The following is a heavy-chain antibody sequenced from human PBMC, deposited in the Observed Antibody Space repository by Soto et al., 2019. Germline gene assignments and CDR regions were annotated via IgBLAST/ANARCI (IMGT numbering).Heavy chain of an antibody. CDR1: VYAFTSYG. V-gene: IGHV1-18*04. D-gene: IGHD2-15*01. CDR2: ISAYNGNT. Sequence: GXSVEVSCKASVYAFTSYGISWVRQAPGQGLEWMGWISAYNGNTNYAQKLQGRVTMTTDTSTSTAYMELRSLRSDDTAVYYCAREQHIVVVALERFDYGGQGTLGTV. J-gene: IGHJ4*02. CDR3: AREQHIVVVALERFDY.